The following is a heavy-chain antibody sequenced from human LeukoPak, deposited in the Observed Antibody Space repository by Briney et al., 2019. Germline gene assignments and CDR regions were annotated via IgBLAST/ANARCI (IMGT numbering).Heavy chain of an antibody. CDR1: GFTFDDYG. J-gene: IGHJ4*02. Sequence: RSGGSLRLSCAASGFTFDDYGMSWVRQAPGKGLEWVSGINWNGGSTGYADSVKGRFTISRDNAKNSLYLQMNSLRAEDTALYYCARAPPYCSGDSCYSWNYFDYWGQGTLVTVSS. D-gene: IGHD2-15*01. CDR3: ARAPPYCSGDSCYSWNYFDY. CDR2: INWNGGST. V-gene: IGHV3-20*04.